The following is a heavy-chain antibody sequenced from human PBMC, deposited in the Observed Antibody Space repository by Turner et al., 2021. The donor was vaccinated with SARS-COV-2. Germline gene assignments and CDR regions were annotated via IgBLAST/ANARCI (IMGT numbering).Heavy chain of an antibody. J-gene: IGHJ4*02. CDR2: LYYSGST. CDR1: GGSFRTNPYY. V-gene: IGHV4-39*01. CDR3: ARHPDVAMADYYFDY. D-gene: IGHD6-19*01. Sequence: QLQLQESGPGLVKPSETLSLTFTVSGGSFRTNPYYGGWTRQPPGKVRECIVTLYYSGSTYYNPSLKTRVTISGDTSKNQFSLRLTSVTAADTAVYYCARHPDVAMADYYFDYWGQGILVTVSS.